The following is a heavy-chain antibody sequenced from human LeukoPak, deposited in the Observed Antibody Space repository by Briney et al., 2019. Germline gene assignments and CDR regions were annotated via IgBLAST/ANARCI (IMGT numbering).Heavy chain of an antibody. CDR2: IYHSGST. V-gene: IGHV4-38-2*02. D-gene: IGHD2-2*01. CDR3: ARGYCSSTSCYEEDAFDI. CDR1: GYSISSGYY. J-gene: IGHJ3*02. Sequence: PSETLSLTCTVSGYSISSGYYRGWIRQPPGKGLEWIGSIYHSGSTYYNPSLKSRVTISVDTSKNQFSLKLSSVTAADTAVYYCARGYCSSTSCYEEDAFDIWGQGTMVTVSS.